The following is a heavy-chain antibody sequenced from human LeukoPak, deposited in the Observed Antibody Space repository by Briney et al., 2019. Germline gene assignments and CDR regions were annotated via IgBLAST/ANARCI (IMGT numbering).Heavy chain of an antibody. CDR3: ARAHGHPSRIAPTGFDY. Sequence: SETLSLTCTVSGGSISSYYWSWIRQPPGKGLEWIGYIYYSGSTNYNPSLKSRVTISVDTSKNQFSLKLSSVTAADTAVYYCARAHGHPSRIAPTGFDYWGQGTLVTVSS. V-gene: IGHV4-59*08. CDR2: IYYSGST. J-gene: IGHJ4*02. D-gene: IGHD6-13*01. CDR1: GGSISSYY.